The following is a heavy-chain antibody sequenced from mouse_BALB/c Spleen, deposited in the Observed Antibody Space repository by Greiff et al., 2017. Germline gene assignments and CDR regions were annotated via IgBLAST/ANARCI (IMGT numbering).Heavy chain of an antibody. CDR3: ASSYYRYDWFAY. CDR1: GFNIKDTY. J-gene: IGHJ3*01. Sequence: EVQLQQSGAELVKPGASVKLSCTASGFNIKDTYMHWVKQRPEQGLEWIGRIDPANGNTKYDPKFQGKATITADTSSNTAYLQLSSLTSEDTAVYYCASSYYRYDWFAYWGQGTLVTVSA. V-gene: IGHV14-3*02. CDR2: IDPANGNT. D-gene: IGHD2-14*01.